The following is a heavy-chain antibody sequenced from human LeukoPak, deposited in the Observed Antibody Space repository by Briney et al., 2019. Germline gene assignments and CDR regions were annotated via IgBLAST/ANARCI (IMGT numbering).Heavy chain of an antibody. CDR3: AMKEAVAGRGFDY. Sequence: PSETLSLTCAVSGGSISSSNWWSWVRQPPGKGLEWIGEIYHSGSTNHNPSLKSRVTISVDKSKNQFSLKLSSVTAADTAVYYCAMKEAVAGRGFDYWGQGTLVTVSS. D-gene: IGHD6-19*01. CDR2: IYHSGST. J-gene: IGHJ4*02. V-gene: IGHV4-4*02. CDR1: GGSISSSNW.